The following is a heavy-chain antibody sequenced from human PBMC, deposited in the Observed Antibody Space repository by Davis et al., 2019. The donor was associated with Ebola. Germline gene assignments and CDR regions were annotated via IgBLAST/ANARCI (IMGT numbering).Heavy chain of an antibody. D-gene: IGHD6-13*01. CDR1: GFTFSIYG. CDR3: AKVAAYDAFDI. Sequence: PGGSLRLSCAASGFTFSIYGMNWVRQAPGKGLEWVSSISSSSSYIYYADSVKGRFTISRDNAKNSLYLQMNSLRAEDTAVYYCAKVAAYDAFDIWGQGTMVTVSS. CDR2: ISSSSSYI. J-gene: IGHJ3*02. V-gene: IGHV3-21*04.